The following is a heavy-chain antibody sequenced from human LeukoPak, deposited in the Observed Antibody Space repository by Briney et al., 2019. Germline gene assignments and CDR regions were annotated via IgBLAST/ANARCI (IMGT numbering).Heavy chain of an antibody. V-gene: IGHV3-13*04. CDR2: IGRAGDT. CDR3: ARDSSGWGLAV. CDR1: GFTFSAYD. D-gene: IGHD6-19*01. Sequence: GGSLRLSCAASGFTFSAYDMHWVRQATGKGLEWVSYIGRAGDTYYAGSVKGRFTISREDATNSLFLQMNSLGVGDTAVYYCARDSSGWGLAVWGQGTTVTVSS. J-gene: IGHJ6*02.